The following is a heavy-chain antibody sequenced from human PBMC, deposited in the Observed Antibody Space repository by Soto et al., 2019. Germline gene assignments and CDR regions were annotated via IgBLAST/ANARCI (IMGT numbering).Heavy chain of an antibody. J-gene: IGHJ5*02. CDR3: ARGQRFSDWFDP. CDR1: GGSMSNYY. D-gene: IGHD3-3*01. CDR2: VYSSGGT. Sequence: SETLSLTCIVSGGSMSNYYWTWIRQPAGKGLEWIGRVYSSGGTHYNPSLKSRVTISLDTSKNQFSLRLVSVTAADTAMYYCARGQRFSDWFDPWGQGTLVTVSS. V-gene: IGHV4-4*07.